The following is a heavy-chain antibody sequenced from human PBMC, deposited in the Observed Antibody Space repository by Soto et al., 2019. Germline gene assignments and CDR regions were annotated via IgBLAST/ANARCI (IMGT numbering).Heavy chain of an antibody. Sequence: VGSLRLSAAASGFSFSSYGMHWVCQAPGRGLEWVTVISNDGNRKYYGESVKGRFSVSRDNDKDTLYLQMNGLRPEDTGVYYCAKDRRQLSALDMWGQGTTVTVSS. V-gene: IGHV3-30*18. CDR3: AKDRRQLSALDM. CDR1: GFSFSSYG. D-gene: IGHD6-6*01. J-gene: IGHJ3*02. CDR2: ISNDGNRK.